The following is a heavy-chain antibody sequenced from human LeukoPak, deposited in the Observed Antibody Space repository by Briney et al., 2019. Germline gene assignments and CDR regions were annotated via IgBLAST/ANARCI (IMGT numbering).Heavy chain of an antibody. CDR3: ARDEMGRGVVRGALKPIETDFDY. CDR2: ISAYNGNT. Sequence: ASVKVSCKASGYTFTSYGISWVRQAPGQGLEWMGWISAYNGNTNYAQKLQGRVTMTTDTSTSTAYMELRSLRSDDTAVYYCARDEMGRGVVRGALKPIETDFDYWGQGTLVTVSS. V-gene: IGHV1-18*01. D-gene: IGHD3-10*01. CDR1: GYTFTSYG. J-gene: IGHJ4*02.